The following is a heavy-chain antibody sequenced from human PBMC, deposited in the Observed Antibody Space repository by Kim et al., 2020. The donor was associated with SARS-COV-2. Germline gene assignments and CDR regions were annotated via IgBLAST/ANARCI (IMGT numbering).Heavy chain of an antibody. CDR1: GFTFSDYY. CDR2: ISSSSSYT. CDR3: ARVSIAAALHAFDI. D-gene: IGHD6-13*01. J-gene: IGHJ3*02. Sequence: GRSLRLSCAASGFTFSDYYMSWIRQAPGKGLEWVSYISSSSSYTNYADSVKGRFTISRDNAKNSLYLQMNSLRAEDTAVYYCARVSIAAALHAFDIWGQGTMVTVSS. V-gene: IGHV3-11*05.